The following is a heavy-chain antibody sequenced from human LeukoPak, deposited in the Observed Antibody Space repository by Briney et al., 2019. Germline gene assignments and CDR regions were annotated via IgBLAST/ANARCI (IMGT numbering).Heavy chain of an antibody. CDR3: ARDRRESSKPNDAFDI. J-gene: IGHJ3*02. D-gene: IGHD4-11*01. CDR1: GASISSYY. V-gene: IGHV4-59*01. Sequence: SETLSLTCSVSGASISSYYWSWIRQSPGKGLEWIGYIYYTGSTNYNPSLESRVTISVDTSRKRLSLKLSSVTAADTAVYYCARDRRESSKPNDAFDIWGQGTMVTVSS. CDR2: IYYTGST.